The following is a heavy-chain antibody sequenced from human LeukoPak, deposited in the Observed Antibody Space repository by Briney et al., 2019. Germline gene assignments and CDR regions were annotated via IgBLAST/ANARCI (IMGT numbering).Heavy chain of an antibody. CDR3: ARASFNVVFGNWFDP. CDR2: VYYSGST. CDR1: SGSIGSGGNY. Sequence: PSQTLSLTCTVSSGSIGSGGNYWGWIRQPPGKGLEWVGIVYYSGSTFYNPSLKSRATISVDTSKNQFSLKLRSVTAADTAIYYCARASFNVVFGNWFDPWGQGTLVTVSS. D-gene: IGHD2-8*01. V-gene: IGHV4-39*01. J-gene: IGHJ5*02.